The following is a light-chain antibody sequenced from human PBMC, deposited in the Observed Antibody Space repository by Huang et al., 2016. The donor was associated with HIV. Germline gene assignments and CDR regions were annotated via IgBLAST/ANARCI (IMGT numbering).Light chain of an antibody. CDR2: CAS. V-gene: IGKV3-15*01. CDR1: QSVSSN. CDR3: QQYQDWPRT. J-gene: IGKJ1*01. Sequence: EIVMTQSPGTLSLSPGERATISCRPSQSVSSNLAWYQHKPGQAPRLLIYCASTRATGGHAMFSGSGSGTEFTLTISSLKFDDCGIYYCQQYQDWPRTFGQGTKVEIK.